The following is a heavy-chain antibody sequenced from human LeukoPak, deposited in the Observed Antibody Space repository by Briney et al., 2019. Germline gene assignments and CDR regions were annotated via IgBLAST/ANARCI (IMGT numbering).Heavy chain of an antibody. J-gene: IGHJ4*02. CDR2: IYYSGST. Sequence: SETLSLICTVSGGSISSYYWSWIRQPPGKGLEWIGYIYYSGSTNYNPSLKSRVTISVDTSKNQFSLKLSSVTAADTAVYYCARVSDGDYPDYWGQGTLVTVSS. CDR1: GGSISSYY. V-gene: IGHV4-59*01. CDR3: ARVSDGDYPDY. D-gene: IGHD4-17*01.